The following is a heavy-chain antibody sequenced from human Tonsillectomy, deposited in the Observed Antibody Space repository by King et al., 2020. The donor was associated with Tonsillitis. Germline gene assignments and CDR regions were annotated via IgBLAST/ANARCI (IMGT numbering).Heavy chain of an antibody. CDR2: ISWNSGSI. CDR1: GFTFDDYA. D-gene: IGHD6-13*01. Sequence: EVQLVESGGGLVQPGRSLRLSCAASGFTFDDYAMNWVRQAPGKGLEWVSSISWNSGSIGYADSVKGRFTISRDNAKKSLYLQMNSLRAEDTAFYYCAKVDSSSWYIPLGGMDVWGQGTTVTVSS. CDR3: AKVDSSSWYIPLGGMDV. J-gene: IGHJ6*02. V-gene: IGHV3-9*01.